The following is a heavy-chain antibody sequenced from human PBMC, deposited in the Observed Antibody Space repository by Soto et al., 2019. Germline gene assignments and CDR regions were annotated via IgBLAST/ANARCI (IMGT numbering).Heavy chain of an antibody. Sequence: EVQLVESGGGLIQPGGSLRLSCAASGFTVSSNYMSWVRQAPGKGLELVSDIYNGGSTYYADSVKGRFIISRDNSKNTLYLQMNSLRAEDTAMYYRAREKSTVHPIYYYYGIDVWGRGTTVTVCS. CDR3: AREKSTVHPIYYYYGIDV. CDR1: GFTVSSNY. CDR2: IYNGGST. D-gene: IGHD4-17*01. J-gene: IGHJ6*02. V-gene: IGHV3-53*01.